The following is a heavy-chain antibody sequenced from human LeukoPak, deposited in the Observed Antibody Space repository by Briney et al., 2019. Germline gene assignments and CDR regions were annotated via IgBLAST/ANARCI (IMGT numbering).Heavy chain of an antibody. Sequence: GGSLRLSCAASGFTFSTYAMSWVRQTPGKGLEWVAAISGDNPGTYHANSVKGRFTISRDNSKNTLHLQMSGLRAEDTARYYCAKAPVGHCSGAFCYHFDSWGPGTLVTVSS. V-gene: IGHV3-23*01. D-gene: IGHD2-15*01. J-gene: IGHJ4*02. CDR2: ISGDNPGT. CDR1: GFTFSTYA. CDR3: AKAPVGHCSGAFCYHFDS.